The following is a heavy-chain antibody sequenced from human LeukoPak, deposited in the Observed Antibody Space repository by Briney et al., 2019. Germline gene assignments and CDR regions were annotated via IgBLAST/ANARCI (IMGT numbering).Heavy chain of an antibody. CDR3: ARRNSLRFLEWSLDY. Sequence: GGSLRLSCAASGFTFSSYSMNWVRQAPGKELEWVSSISSSSSYIYYADSVKGRFTISRDNSENTLYLQMNSLRAEDTAVYYCARRNSLRFLEWSLDYWGQGTLVTVSS. V-gene: IGHV3-21*01. CDR2: ISSSSSYI. J-gene: IGHJ4*02. D-gene: IGHD3-3*01. CDR1: GFTFSSYS.